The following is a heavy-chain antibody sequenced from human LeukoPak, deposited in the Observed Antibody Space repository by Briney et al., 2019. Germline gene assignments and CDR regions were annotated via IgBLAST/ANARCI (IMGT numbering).Heavy chain of an antibody. CDR3: VQDWAWGAFGS. J-gene: IGHJ4*02. CDR2: ISYDGSNK. V-gene: IGHV3-30*04. Sequence: PGRSLRLSCAASGFTFSSYAMHWVRQAPGKGLEWVAVISYDGSNKYYADSVKGRFTIYRDNSKMTLYLQMDSLGVEDTALYYCVQDWAWGAFGSWGQGTLVTVSS. D-gene: IGHD7-27*01. CDR1: GFTFSSYA.